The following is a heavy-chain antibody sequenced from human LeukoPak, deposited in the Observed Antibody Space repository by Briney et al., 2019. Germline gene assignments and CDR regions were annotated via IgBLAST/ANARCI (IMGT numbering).Heavy chain of an antibody. D-gene: IGHD5-12*01. J-gene: IGHJ4*02. CDR3: ARTSSTLWLRTPGGDY. Sequence: ASVKVSCKASGYTFTSYGISWVLQAPGQGLEWMGWISVYNGNTNYAQNLQGRVTMTTDTSTSTAYMELRSLRSDDTAVYYCARTSSTLWLRTPGGDYWGQGTLVTVSS. CDR2: ISVYNGNT. CDR1: GYTFTSYG. V-gene: IGHV1-18*01.